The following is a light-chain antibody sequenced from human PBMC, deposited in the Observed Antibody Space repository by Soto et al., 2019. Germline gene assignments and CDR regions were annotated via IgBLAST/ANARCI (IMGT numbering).Light chain of an antibody. CDR3: QQYNSYSWT. J-gene: IGKJ1*01. CDR2: DAS. CDR1: QSISSW. Sequence: DIQITQSPSTLSASVGDRVTITCRAIQSISSWLAWYQQKPGKAPKLLIYDASSLESGVPSRFSGSGSGTEFTLTISSLQPYDFATYYCQQYNSYSWTFGQGTKVELK. V-gene: IGKV1-5*01.